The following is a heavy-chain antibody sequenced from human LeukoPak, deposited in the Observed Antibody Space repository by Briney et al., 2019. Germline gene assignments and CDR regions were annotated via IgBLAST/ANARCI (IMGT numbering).Heavy chain of an antibody. D-gene: IGHD1-26*01. Sequence: GGTLRLSCAASGFTFSSYGMSWVRQAPGKGLEWVSAISGSGGSTYYADSVKGRFTISRDNAKNSLCLQMTSLRAEDTAVYYCARTLIVGAIGDAFDIWGQGTMVTVSS. CDR2: ISGSGGST. V-gene: IGHV3-23*01. CDR1: GFTFSSYG. CDR3: ARTLIVGAIGDAFDI. J-gene: IGHJ3*02.